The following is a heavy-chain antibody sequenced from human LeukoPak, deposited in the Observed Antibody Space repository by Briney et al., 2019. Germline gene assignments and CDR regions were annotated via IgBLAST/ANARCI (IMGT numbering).Heavy chain of an antibody. V-gene: IGHV3-33*01. CDR2: IWYDGSNK. CDR1: GFTFSSYG. CDR3: ARDRYSSSSAFDY. Sequence: PGRSLRLSCAAPGFTFSSYGMHWVRQAPGKGLEWVAVIWYDGSNKYYADSVKGRFTISRDNSKNTLYLQMNSLRAEDTAVYYCARDRYSSSSAFDYWGQGTLVTVSS. J-gene: IGHJ4*02. D-gene: IGHD6-6*01.